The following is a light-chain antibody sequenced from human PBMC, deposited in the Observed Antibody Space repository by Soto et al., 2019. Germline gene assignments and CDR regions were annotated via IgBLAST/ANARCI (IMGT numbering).Light chain of an antibody. CDR2: GAS. Sequence: EIVMTQSPATLSVSPGERATLSCRASQSVSSNLAWYQQKPGQAPRLLIYGASTRATGMPARFSGSGSGTEFTLTISSLQSEDFAVYYCQQYNNWSQTFGQGTKVEIK. J-gene: IGKJ1*01. V-gene: IGKV3-15*01. CDR3: QQYNNWSQT. CDR1: QSVSSN.